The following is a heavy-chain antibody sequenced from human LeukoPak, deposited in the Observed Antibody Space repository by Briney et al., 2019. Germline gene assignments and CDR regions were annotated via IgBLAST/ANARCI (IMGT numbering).Heavy chain of an antibody. CDR1: GYTFTSYD. Sequence: ASVKVSCKASGYTFTSYDINWVRQATGQGLEWMGWINPNSGGTNYAQKFQGRVTMTRDTSISTAYMELSRLRSGDTAVYYCASSIEMAAGTSPGFDYWGQGTLVTVSS. J-gene: IGHJ4*02. D-gene: IGHD6-13*01. CDR3: ASSIEMAAGTSPGFDY. V-gene: IGHV1-2*02. CDR2: INPNSGGT.